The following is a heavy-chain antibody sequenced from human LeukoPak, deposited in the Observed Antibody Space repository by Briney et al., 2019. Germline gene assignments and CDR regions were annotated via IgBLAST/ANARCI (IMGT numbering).Heavy chain of an antibody. CDR3: ARDQGYSYGLDY. Sequence: ASVKVSCKASGYTFTSYGISWVRQAPGQGLEWMGWISAYNGNTNYAQKLQGRVTMTTDTSTSTACMELRSLRSDDTAVYYCARDQGYSYGLDYWGQGTLVTVSS. V-gene: IGHV1-18*04. J-gene: IGHJ4*02. CDR2: ISAYNGNT. D-gene: IGHD5-18*01. CDR1: GYTFTSYG.